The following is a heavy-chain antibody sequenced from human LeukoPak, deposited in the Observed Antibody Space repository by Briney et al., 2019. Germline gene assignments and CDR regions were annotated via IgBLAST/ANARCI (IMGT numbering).Heavy chain of an antibody. CDR2: IRSSSRTI. V-gene: IGHV3-48*04. Sequence: GGSLRLSCAASGFTFSSYSMNWVRQAPGKGLEWVSYIRSSSRTIYYADSVKGRFTISRDNAKNSLYLQMNSLRAEDMALYYCAKDRYSSSWYSLDYWGQGTLVTVSS. J-gene: IGHJ4*02. CDR3: AKDRYSSSWYSLDY. CDR1: GFTFSSYS. D-gene: IGHD6-13*01.